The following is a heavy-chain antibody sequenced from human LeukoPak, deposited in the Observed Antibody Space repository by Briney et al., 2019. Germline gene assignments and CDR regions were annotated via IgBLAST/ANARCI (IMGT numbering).Heavy chain of an antibody. J-gene: IGHJ1*01. D-gene: IGHD1-26*01. Sequence: GGSLRLSCAASGFTFSSYAMSWVRQAPGKGLEWVSGISGSAYSTYYADSVKGRFTISRDNSKNTLSLQMNSLRAEDTAVYYCARGGPISGSCTLEYFQHWGQGTLVTVSS. CDR1: GFTFSSYA. CDR2: ISGSAYST. CDR3: ARGGPISGSCTLEYFQH. V-gene: IGHV3-23*01.